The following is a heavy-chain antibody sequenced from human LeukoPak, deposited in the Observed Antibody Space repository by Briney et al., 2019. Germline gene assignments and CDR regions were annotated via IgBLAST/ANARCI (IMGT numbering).Heavy chain of an antibody. CDR2: ISSSGSDI. D-gene: IGHD3-16*01. Sequence: PGGSLRLSCAAPGFTFSSDEMNWVRQAPGKGLEWVAYISSSGSDIYYADSVKGRFTISRDNPRNSLYLQMNSFGDADAAVYSCARDASREGDRVEYWGQGTLVTVSS. CDR1: GFTFSSDE. CDR3: ARDASREGDRVEY. J-gene: IGHJ4*02. V-gene: IGHV3-48*03.